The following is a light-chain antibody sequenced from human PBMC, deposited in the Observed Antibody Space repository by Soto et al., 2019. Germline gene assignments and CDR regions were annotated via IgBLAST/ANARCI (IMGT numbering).Light chain of an antibody. Sequence: QSALTQPASVSGSPGQSITISCTGTSSDVGGYNYVSRYQQHPGKAPKLMIYEVSNRPSGVSNRFSGSKSGNTASLTISGLQAEDEADYYCSSYTSSSNYVFGTGTKLTVL. CDR2: EVS. CDR3: SSYTSSSNYV. J-gene: IGLJ1*01. CDR1: SSDVGGYNY. V-gene: IGLV2-14*01.